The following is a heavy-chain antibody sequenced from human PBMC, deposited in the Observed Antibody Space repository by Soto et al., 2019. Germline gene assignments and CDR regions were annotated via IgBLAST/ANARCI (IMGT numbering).Heavy chain of an antibody. Sequence: PSETLSLTCTVSGGSISTVDYWWSWIRQSPDMGLEWIGHIYDGGRTYNNPSLESRVTMSVDTSKSQLSLTLSPVSAADTAVYYCARGPSGDKVDSWGQGTLVTVSS. CDR3: ARGPSGDKVDS. J-gene: IGHJ4*02. CDR1: GGSISTVDYW. D-gene: IGHD7-27*01. V-gene: IGHV4-30-4*01. CDR2: IYDGGRT.